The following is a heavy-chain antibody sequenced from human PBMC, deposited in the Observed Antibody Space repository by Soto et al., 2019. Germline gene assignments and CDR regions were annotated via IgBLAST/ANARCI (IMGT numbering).Heavy chain of an antibody. D-gene: IGHD5-12*01. Sequence: SETLSLTCSLSGGAIGGYYWSWIRQPPGKALEWIGYIYYSGSTNYNPSLKSRVTISVDTSKNQFSLKLSSVTAADTAVYYCASSTDRDGYNSPFDYWGQGTLVTVSS. CDR1: GGAIGGYY. V-gene: IGHV4-59*01. CDR2: IYYSGST. J-gene: IGHJ4*02. CDR3: ASSTDRDGYNSPFDY.